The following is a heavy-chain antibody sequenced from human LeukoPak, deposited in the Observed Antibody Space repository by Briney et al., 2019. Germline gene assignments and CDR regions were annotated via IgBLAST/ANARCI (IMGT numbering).Heavy chain of an antibody. D-gene: IGHD3-10*01. J-gene: IGHJ5*02. CDR2: INPDSGGT. Sequence: ASVKVSCKASGYTFTDYYIHWLRQAPGRGLEWMGRINPDSGGTNYAQKFQGRVTVTRDTSISTAYMELSSLKSDDTAVYYCARDGDFYGSRSSWFDPWGQGTLVTVSS. V-gene: IGHV1-2*06. CDR3: ARDGDFYGSRSSWFDP. CDR1: GYTFTDYY.